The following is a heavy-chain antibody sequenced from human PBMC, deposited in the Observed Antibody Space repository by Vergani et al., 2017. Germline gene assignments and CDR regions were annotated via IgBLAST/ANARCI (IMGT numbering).Heavy chain of an antibody. CDR2: IYPGDSDT. V-gene: IGHV5-51*01. Sequence: EVQLVQSGAEVKKPGESLKISCKGSGYSFTSYWIGWVRQMPGKGLEWMGIIYPGDSDTRYSPSFQGQVTISADKSISTAYLQWSSLKASDTAMYYCARHAIAVAGTIGTQPYYYYGMDVWGQGTTVTVSS. D-gene: IGHD6-19*01. J-gene: IGHJ6*02. CDR1: GYSFTSYW. CDR3: ARHAIAVAGTIGTQPYYYYGMDV.